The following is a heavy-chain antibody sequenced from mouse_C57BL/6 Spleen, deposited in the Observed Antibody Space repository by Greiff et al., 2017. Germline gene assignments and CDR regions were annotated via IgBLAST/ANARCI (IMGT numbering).Heavy chain of an antibody. CDR1: GYTFTDYY. V-gene: IGHV1-26*01. CDR2: INPNNGGT. CDR3: ESRRIYYDSLYYAMDY. Sequence: EVQLQQSGAELVKPGASVKISCKASGYTFTDYYMNWVKQSPGKGLEWIGDINPNNGGTSYNQKFKGKATLTVDTSSSTAYMELRSLTSEDSAVYECESRRIYYDSLYYAMDYWGQGTSVTVSS. J-gene: IGHJ4*01. D-gene: IGHD2-4*01.